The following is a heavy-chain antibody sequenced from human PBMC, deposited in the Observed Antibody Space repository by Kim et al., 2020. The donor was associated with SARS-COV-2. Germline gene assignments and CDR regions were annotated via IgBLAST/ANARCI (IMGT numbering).Heavy chain of an antibody. CDR3: ARDGGMAAAGTDY. CDR2: IYYSGST. D-gene: IGHD6-13*01. V-gene: IGHV4-39*07. J-gene: IGHJ4*02. Sequence: SETLSLTCTVSGGSISSSSYYWGWIRQPPGKGLEWIGSIYYSGSTYYNPSLKSRVTISVDTSKNQFSLKLSSVTAADTAVYYCARDGGMAAAGTDYWGQGTLVTVSS. CDR1: GGSISSSSYY.